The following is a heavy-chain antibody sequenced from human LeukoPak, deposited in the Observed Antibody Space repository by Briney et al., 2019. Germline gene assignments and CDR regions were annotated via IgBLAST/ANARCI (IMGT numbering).Heavy chain of an antibody. J-gene: IGHJ4*02. Sequence: PGGSLRLSCAASGFAFENYAMSWVRQAPGKGLEWVSTLNNYGSRTYYADSVKGRFTISRDNSKNTLYLQLNSLRAEDTAVYYCAKDSFEGDYNFDCWGQGTLVTVSS. CDR2: LNNYGSRT. CDR3: AKDSFEGDYNFDC. CDR1: GFAFENYA. D-gene: IGHD4-17*01. V-gene: IGHV3-23*01.